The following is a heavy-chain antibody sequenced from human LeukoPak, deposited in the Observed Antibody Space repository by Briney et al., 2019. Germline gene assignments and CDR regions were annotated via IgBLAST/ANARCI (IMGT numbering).Heavy chain of an antibody. CDR2: INHSGST. D-gene: IGHD5-12*01. CDR1: GGSFSGYY. J-gene: IGHJ6*03. Sequence: SETLSLTCAVYGGSFSGYYWSWIRQPPGKGLEWIGEINHSGSTNYNPSLKSRVTISVDTSKNQFSLKLSSVTAADTAVYYCARHYSGYDLHMDVWGKGTTVTVSS. V-gene: IGHV4-34*01. CDR3: ARHYSGYDLHMDV.